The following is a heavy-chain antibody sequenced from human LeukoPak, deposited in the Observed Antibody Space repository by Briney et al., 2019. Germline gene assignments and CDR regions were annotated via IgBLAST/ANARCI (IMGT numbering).Heavy chain of an antibody. CDR2: ISGSGGST. Sequence: QPGGSLRLSCAASGFTFSSYAMSWVRQAPGKGLEWVSAISGSGGSTYYADSVKGRFTISRDNSKNTLYLQMNSLRAEDTAVYYCARGHCSSTSCLYYYMDVWGKGTTVTVSS. CDR1: GFTFSSYA. V-gene: IGHV3-23*01. CDR3: ARGHCSSTSCLYYYMDV. J-gene: IGHJ6*03. D-gene: IGHD2-2*01.